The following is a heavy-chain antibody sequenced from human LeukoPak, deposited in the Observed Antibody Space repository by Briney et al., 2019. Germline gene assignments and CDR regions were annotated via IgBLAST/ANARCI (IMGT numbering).Heavy chain of an antibody. CDR2: IFYSGIT. Sequence: SETLSLTCNVSGGSMSNIYYWGWIRQPPGEGLEWIGNIFYSGITYYNPSLRSRVTIAIDTSKSQFSLKLTSVTAADTAVYYCARVSSHYDAFEMWGQGTKVTVSS. V-gene: IGHV4-39*01. J-gene: IGHJ3*02. CDR3: ARVSSHYDAFEM. CDR1: GGSMSNIYY. D-gene: IGHD5/OR15-5a*01.